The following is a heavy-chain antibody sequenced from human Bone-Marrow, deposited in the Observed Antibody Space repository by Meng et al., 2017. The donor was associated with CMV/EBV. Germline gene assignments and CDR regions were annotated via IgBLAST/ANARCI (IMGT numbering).Heavy chain of an antibody. D-gene: IGHD6-13*01. CDR1: GGFISSYY. Sequence: SETMSLTCTVFGGFISSYYWSWIRQPSGKGLEWNGYIYYSGSTNYNPSLKSRVTISVDTSKNQFSLKLSSVAAADTAVYYFAREGANSSHDYWGQGARVTVSS. V-gene: IGHV4-59*01. CDR3: AREGANSSHDY. CDR2: IYYSGST. J-gene: IGHJ4*02.